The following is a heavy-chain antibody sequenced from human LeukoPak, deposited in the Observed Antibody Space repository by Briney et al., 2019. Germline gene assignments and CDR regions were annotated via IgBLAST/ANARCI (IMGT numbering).Heavy chain of an antibody. Sequence: ASVKVSCKVSGYTLTELSMHWVRQATGKGLEWMGGFDPEDGETIYAQKFQGRVTITEDTSTDTAYMELSSLRSEDTAVYYCATATTVVTEYWYFDLWGRGTLVTVSS. CDR2: FDPEDGET. D-gene: IGHD4-23*01. CDR1: GYTLTELS. CDR3: ATATTVVTEYWYFDL. V-gene: IGHV1-24*01. J-gene: IGHJ2*01.